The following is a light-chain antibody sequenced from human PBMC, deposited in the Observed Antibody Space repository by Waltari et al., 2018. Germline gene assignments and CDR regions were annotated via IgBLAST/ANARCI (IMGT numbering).Light chain of an antibody. CDR3: VLYMGSGIHV. CDR1: SGSVSTSYY. J-gene: IGLJ1*01. V-gene: IGLV8-61*01. CDR2: STN. Sequence: QTVVTQEPSFSVSPGGTVTLTCGLSSGSVSTSYYPSWYQPIPGQAPRTLMYSTNTRSSGVPDRFSGSILGNKAALTITGAQADDECDYYCVLYMGSGIHVFGTGTKVTVL.